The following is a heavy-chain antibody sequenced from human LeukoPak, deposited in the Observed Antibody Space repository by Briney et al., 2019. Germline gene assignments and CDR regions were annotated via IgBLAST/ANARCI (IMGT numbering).Heavy chain of an antibody. D-gene: IGHD1-1*01. CDR2: ISRTSRHK. CDR1: GFTFSSYS. Sequence: GESLRLSCAASGFTFSSYSMNWVRQAPGRGLEWVSSISRTSRHKYYSDSVKGRFTTSRDDAENSLFLQMDSLRAEDTAIYYCVRDMNTVTTCYLQFWGQGTLVTVSS. CDR3: VRDMNTVTTCYLQF. J-gene: IGHJ1*01. V-gene: IGHV3-21*01.